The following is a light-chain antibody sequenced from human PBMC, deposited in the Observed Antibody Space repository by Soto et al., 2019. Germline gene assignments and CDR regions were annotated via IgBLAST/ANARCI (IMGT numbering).Light chain of an antibody. CDR1: SGHSSYA. J-gene: IGLJ2*01. V-gene: IGLV4-69*01. CDR3: QTWARGV. CDR2: LNSDGSH. Sequence: QPVLTQSPSASASLGASVKLTCTLSSGHSSYAIAWHQQQPEKGPRYLMKLNSDGSHSKGDGIPDRFSGSSSGAERYLTISSLQSEDEADYYCQTWARGVFGGGTKLTVL.